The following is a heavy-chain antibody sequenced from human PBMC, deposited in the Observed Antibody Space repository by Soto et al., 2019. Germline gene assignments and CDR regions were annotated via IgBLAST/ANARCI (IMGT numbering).Heavy chain of an antibody. J-gene: IGHJ4*02. CDR2: IYYSGST. CDR3: ARAGVNADFDY. V-gene: IGHV4-59*01. Sequence: QVQLQESGPGLVKPSETLSLTCTVSGGSISSYYWSWIRQPPGKGLEWIGYIYYSGSTNYNPSLKSRVTISVDTSKNQFSLKLSSVTAADTAVYYCARAGVNADFDYWGQGTLVTVSS. CDR1: GGSISSYY.